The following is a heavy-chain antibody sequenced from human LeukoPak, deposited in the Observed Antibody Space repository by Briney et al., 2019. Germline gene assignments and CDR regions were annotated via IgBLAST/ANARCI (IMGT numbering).Heavy chain of an antibody. D-gene: IGHD4-17*01. Sequence: SETLSLTCAVYGGSFSGYYWSWIRQPPGKGLEWIGEINHSGSTNYNPSLKSRVTISVDTSKNQFSLKLSSVTAADTAVYYCARDRYGPWFYWGQGTLVTVSS. CDR2: INHSGST. J-gene: IGHJ4*02. CDR3: ARDRYGPWFY. V-gene: IGHV4-34*01. CDR1: GGSFSGYY.